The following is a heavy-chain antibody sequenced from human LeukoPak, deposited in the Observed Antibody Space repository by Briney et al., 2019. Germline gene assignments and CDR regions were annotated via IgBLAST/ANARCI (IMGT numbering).Heavy chain of an antibody. J-gene: IGHJ6*03. CDR1: GFTFSSYS. V-gene: IGHV3-48*04. CDR2: ISSSGSTI. D-gene: IGHD3-16*01. Sequence: GGSLRLSCAASGFTFSSYSMNWVRQAPGKGLEWVSYISSSGSTIYYADSVKGRFTISRDNAKNSLYLQMNSLRAEDTAVYYCARDARLGEVKYYMDVWGKGTTVTVSS. CDR3: ARDARLGEVKYYMDV.